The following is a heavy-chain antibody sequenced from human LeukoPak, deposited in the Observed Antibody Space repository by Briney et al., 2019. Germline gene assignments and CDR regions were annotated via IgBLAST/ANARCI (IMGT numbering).Heavy chain of an antibody. V-gene: IGHV1-69*01. CDR1: GGTFSSYA. CDR2: IIPIFGTA. Sequence: SSVKVSCKASGGTFSSYAISWVRQAPGQGLEWMGGIIPIFGTANYAQKFQGRVTITADESTSTAYMELSSLRAEDMALYYCAKDIGVAAAGYFDYWGQGTLVTVSS. D-gene: IGHD6-13*01. J-gene: IGHJ4*02. CDR3: AKDIGVAAAGYFDY.